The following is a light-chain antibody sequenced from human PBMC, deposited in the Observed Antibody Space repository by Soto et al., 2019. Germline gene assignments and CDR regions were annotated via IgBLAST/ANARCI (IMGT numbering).Light chain of an antibody. CDR2: EGS. CDR3: CSYAGSSTFPYV. Sequence: QSVLTQPASVSGSPGQAITISCTGTSSDVGTYNVVSWYQQHPGKAPKLMIYEGSKRPSGVSNRFSGSKSGNTASLTISGLQAEDEADYYCCSYAGSSTFPYVFGTGTKVPVL. V-gene: IGLV2-23*03. J-gene: IGLJ1*01. CDR1: SSDVGTYNV.